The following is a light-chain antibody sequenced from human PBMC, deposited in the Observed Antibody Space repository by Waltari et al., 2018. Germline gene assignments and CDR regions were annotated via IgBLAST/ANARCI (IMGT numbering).Light chain of an antibody. CDR2: QDN. V-gene: IGLV3-1*01. J-gene: IGLJ1*01. Sequence: SFDLTQPPPASVSPGQTASITSSGVPSGSKYACCYQQKPGQSPVLVIYQDNQRPSGIPERFSGSNSGNTATLNISGTQAMDEADYYCQAWDGNTFYVFETGTKVTVL. CDR1: PSGSKY. CDR3: QAWDGNTFYV.